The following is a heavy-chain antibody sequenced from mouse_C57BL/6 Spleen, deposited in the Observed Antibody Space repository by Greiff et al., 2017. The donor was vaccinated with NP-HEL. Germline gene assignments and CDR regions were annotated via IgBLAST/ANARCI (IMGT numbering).Heavy chain of an antibody. CDR3: ARHVDYDVYFDV. J-gene: IGHJ1*03. CDR1: GFTFSDYY. V-gene: IGHV5-12*01. D-gene: IGHD2-4*01. Sequence: EVKLVESGGGLVQPGGSLKLSCAASGFTFSDYYMYWVRQTPEKRLEWVAYISNGGGSTYYPDTVKGRFTISRDNAKNTLYLQMSRLKSEDTAMYYCARHVDYDVYFDVWGTGTTVTVSS. CDR2: ISNGGGST.